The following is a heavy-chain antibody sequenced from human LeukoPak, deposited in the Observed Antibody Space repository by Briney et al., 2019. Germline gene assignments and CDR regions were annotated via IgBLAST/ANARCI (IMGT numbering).Heavy chain of an antibody. CDR1: GFTFSSYA. CDR3: ARGGGCSGGTCYWIDY. Sequence: PGGSLRLSCAASGFTFSSYAMNWVRQAPGKGLEWVSAISGHGRNTYYADSVKGRFTISRDNSNNALHLQMNSLRAEDTAVYYCARGGGCSGGTCYWIDYWGQGTLVTVSS. CDR2: ISGHGRNT. D-gene: IGHD2-15*01. V-gene: IGHV3-23*01. J-gene: IGHJ4*02.